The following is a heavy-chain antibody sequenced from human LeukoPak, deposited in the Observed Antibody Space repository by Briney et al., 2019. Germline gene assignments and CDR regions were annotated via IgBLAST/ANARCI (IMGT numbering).Heavy chain of an antibody. CDR3: ARGARWLQFRDY. CDR1: SGSISSSGYY. Sequence: SETLSLTCTVSSGSISSSGYYWSWIRQPPGKGLEWIGEINHSGSTNYNPSLKSRVTISVDTSKNQFSLKLSSVTAADTAVYYCARGARWLQFRDYWGQGTLVTVSS. J-gene: IGHJ4*02. CDR2: INHSGST. D-gene: IGHD5-24*01. V-gene: IGHV4-39*07.